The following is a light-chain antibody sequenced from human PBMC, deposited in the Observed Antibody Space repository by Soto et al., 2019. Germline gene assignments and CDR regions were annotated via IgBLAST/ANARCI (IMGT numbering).Light chain of an antibody. CDR1: QSVSSN. Sequence: EIVITHSPATLSFSPVERATLSCRASQSVSSNLAWYQQKPGQAPRLLIYGASTRATGIPARFSGSGSGTEFILTISSPQSEDFAVYYCQQYDDWPETFGQGTKVDIK. CDR3: QQYDDWPET. J-gene: IGKJ1*01. CDR2: GAS. V-gene: IGKV3-15*01.